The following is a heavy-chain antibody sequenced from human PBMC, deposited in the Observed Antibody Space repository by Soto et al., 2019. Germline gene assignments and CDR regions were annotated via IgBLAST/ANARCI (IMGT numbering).Heavy chain of an antibody. CDR1: SGSISSYY. D-gene: IGHD2-15*01. Sequence: SETLSLTCTVSSGSISSYYWSWIRQPPGKGLEWIGYMYYTGSTNYNPSLKSRVTISADTSKNQFSLKLSSVTAADTAVYYCARGYCSGGSCYPRFFDYWGQGTLVTVSS. CDR3: ARGYCSGGSCYPRFFDY. V-gene: IGHV4-59*08. J-gene: IGHJ4*02. CDR2: MYYTGST.